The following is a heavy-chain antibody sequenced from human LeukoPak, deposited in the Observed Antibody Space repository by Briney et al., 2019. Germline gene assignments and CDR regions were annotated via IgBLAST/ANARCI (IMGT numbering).Heavy chain of an antibody. D-gene: IGHD6-19*01. CDR2: ISYDGSNK. Sequence: GGSLRLSCAASGFTFSIYWMSWVRQAPGKGLEWVAVISYDGSNKYYADSVKGRFTISRDNSKNTLYLQMNSLRAEDTAVYYCAGVLAVAGIDYWGQGTLVTVSS. CDR1: GFTFSIYW. V-gene: IGHV3-30-3*01. CDR3: AGVLAVAGIDY. J-gene: IGHJ4*02.